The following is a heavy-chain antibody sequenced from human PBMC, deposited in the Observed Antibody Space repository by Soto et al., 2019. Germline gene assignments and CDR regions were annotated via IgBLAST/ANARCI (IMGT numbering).Heavy chain of an antibody. D-gene: IGHD3-10*01. J-gene: IGHJ6*02. CDR3: ARSKYYYGSGSPIYGMDV. CDR2: INHSGST. CDR1: GGSFSGYY. V-gene: IGHV4-34*01. Sequence: SETLSLTCAVYGGSFSGYYWRWIRQPPGHGLEWIGEINHSGSTNYNPSLKSRVTISVDTSKNQFSLKLSSVTAADTAVYYCARSKYYYGSGSPIYGMDVCGQGTTVPVYS.